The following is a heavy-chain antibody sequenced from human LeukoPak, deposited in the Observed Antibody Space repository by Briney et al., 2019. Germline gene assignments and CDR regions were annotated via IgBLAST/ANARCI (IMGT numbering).Heavy chain of an antibody. D-gene: IGHD3-16*01. CDR3: ARDDAWGRYKD. CDR1: GFTFSSHG. J-gene: IGHJ1*01. Sequence: GGTLRLSCAASGFTFSSHGMNWVRQAPGKGLEWVSGISPSGGITYYTDSVKGRFTISRDNSKNTVSLQMNSLRGEDTAVYYCARDDAWGRYKDWGQGTLVTVSS. V-gene: IGHV3-23*01. CDR2: ISPSGGIT.